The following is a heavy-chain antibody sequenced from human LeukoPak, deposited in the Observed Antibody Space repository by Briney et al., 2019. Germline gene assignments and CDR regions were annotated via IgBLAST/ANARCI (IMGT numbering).Heavy chain of an antibody. CDR2: ISAYNGNT. D-gene: IGHD1-14*01. J-gene: IGHJ3*02. V-gene: IGHV1-18*01. CDR3: ARDLTQSGTDAFDI. Sequence: GASVKVSCKASGYTFTSYGISWVRQAPGQGLEWMGWISAYNGNTNYAQKLQGRVTMTTDTSTSTAYMELRSLRSDDTAVYYCARDLTQSGTDAFDIWGQGTMVTVSS. CDR1: GYTFTSYG.